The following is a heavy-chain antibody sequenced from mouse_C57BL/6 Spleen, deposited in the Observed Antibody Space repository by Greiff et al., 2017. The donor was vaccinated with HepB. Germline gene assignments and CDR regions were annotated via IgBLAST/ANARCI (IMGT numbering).Heavy chain of an antibody. D-gene: IGHD3-1*01. CDR1: GFSLTSYG. V-gene: IGHV2-5*01. Sequence: VKLQESGPGLVQPSQSLSITCTVSGFSLTSYGVHWVRQSPGKGLEWLGVIWRGGSTDYNAAFMSRLSITKDNSKSQVFFKMNSLQADDTAIYYCAKGGATGYFDVWGTGTTVTVSS. CDR2: IWRGGST. J-gene: IGHJ1*03. CDR3: AKGGATGYFDV.